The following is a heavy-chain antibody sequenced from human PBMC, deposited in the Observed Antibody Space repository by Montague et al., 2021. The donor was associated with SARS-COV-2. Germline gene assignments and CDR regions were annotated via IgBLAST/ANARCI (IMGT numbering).Heavy chain of an antibody. CDR1: GGSISSSSYY. V-gene: IGHV4-39*07. CDR2: NYYSRSY. J-gene: IGHJ6*02. CDR3: ARVGRQQLVRLSGMDV. D-gene: IGHD6-13*01. Sequence: SETLSLTCTVSGGSISSSSYYWGWIRQPQGQGLEWIGSNYYSRSYYSNPYLKSRVSISSDTTKNQFSLKLSSVTAAATDVYYWARVGRQQLVRLSGMDVGGQGTTVTVPS.